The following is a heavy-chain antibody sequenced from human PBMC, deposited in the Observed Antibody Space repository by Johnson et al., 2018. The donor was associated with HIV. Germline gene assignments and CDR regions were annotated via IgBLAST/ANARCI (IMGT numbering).Heavy chain of an antibody. CDR2: IKSKTDGGTT. V-gene: IGHV3-15*01. CDR3: PTPIGSYVSSYDAFDI. CDR1: GFTVSSNY. Sequence: MQLVESGGGLVQPGGSLRLSCAASGFTVSSNYMSWVRQAPGKGLEWVGRIKSKTDGGTTDYAAPVKGRFTISRYDSKNTLYLQLNSLKTEDTAVYYCPTPIGSYVSSYDAFDIWGQGTMVTVSS. J-gene: IGHJ3*02. D-gene: IGHD1-26*01.